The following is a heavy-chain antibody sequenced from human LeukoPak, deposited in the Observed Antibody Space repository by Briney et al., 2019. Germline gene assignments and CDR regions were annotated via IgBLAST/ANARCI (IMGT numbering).Heavy chain of an antibody. CDR3: AKAQHTALLRHGDY. V-gene: IGHV3-23*01. D-gene: IGHD5-18*01. CDR2: ISGSGGTT. Sequence: WGSLTLTSVASGDSISSYSWNWIRQAPGKGLEWVSSISGSGGTTYYADSVKGRFTISRDTSKNTLYLQMNSLRAEDTAVYYCAKAQHTALLRHGDYWGRGTLVTVSS. J-gene: IGHJ4*02. CDR1: GDSISSYS.